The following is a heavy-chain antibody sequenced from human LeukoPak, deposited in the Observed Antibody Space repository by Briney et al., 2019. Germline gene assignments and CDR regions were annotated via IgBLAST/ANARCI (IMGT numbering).Heavy chain of an antibody. D-gene: IGHD3-9*01. CDR3: ARDGPSPDYDILTGYYIGGFVRFDY. V-gene: IGHV1-18*01. CDR1: GYTFTSYG. J-gene: IGHJ4*02. CDR2: ISAYNGNT. Sequence: EASVKVSCMASGYTFTSYGISWVRQAPGQGLEWMGWISAYNGNTNYAQKLQGRVTMTTDTSTSTAYMELRSLRSDDTAVYYCARDGPSPDYDILTGYYIGGFVRFDYWGQGTLVTVSS.